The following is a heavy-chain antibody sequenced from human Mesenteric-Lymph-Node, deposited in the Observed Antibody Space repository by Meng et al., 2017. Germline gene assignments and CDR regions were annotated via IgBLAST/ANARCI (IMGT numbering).Heavy chain of an antibody. Sequence: GESLKISCAASGFTFRNYVMSWVRQAPGKGLEWVSSISGSGDSAFYADAVKGRFTISRDTSMNTLYLQMNSLTAEDTALYYCAKDRCRRTTCYGDNWGQGTLVTVSS. D-gene: IGHD2-2*01. CDR2: ISGSGDSA. CDR1: GFTFRNYV. J-gene: IGHJ4*02. CDR3: AKDRCRRTTCYGDN. V-gene: IGHV3-23*01.